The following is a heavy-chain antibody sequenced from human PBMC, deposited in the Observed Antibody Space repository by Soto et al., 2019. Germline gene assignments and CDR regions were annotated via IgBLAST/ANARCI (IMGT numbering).Heavy chain of an antibody. J-gene: IGHJ4*02. CDR1: GYTFTSYA. CDR2: INAGNGNT. V-gene: IGHV1-3*01. D-gene: IGHD3-22*01. CDR3: ASLGMIVGDFDY. Sequence: VSVKVSCKASGYTFTSYAMHCVRQAPGQRLEWMGWINAGNGNTKYSQKFQGRVTITRDTSASTAYMELSSLRSEDTAVYYCASLGMIVGDFDYWGQGTLVTVSS.